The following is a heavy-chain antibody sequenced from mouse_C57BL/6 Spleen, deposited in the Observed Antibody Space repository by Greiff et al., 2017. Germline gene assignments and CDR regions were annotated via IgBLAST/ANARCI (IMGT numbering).Heavy chain of an antibody. Sequence: QVQLQQPGAELVKPGASVQLSCKASGYTFTSYWITWVKQRPGQGLEWIGDIYPGSGSTNYNEKFKSKATLTVDTSSSTAYMQLSILTSEDSAVYYCARTAYYSMDYWGQGTSVTVSS. CDR1: GYTFTSYW. J-gene: IGHJ4*01. V-gene: IGHV1-55*01. CDR2: IYPGSGST. D-gene: IGHD1-2*01. CDR3: ARTAYYSMDY.